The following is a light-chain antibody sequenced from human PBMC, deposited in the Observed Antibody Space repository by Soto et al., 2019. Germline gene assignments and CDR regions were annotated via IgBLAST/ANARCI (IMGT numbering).Light chain of an antibody. J-gene: IGKJ3*01. Sequence: DIQMTQSPSSLSASVGDRVTITCRASQGIDTYLAWYQQKPGQVPKLLIYAASTLQLGVPFRFSGSGSGTDFTLTIISLQPEDVATYFCQKYTRATFTFGPG. CDR3: QKYTRATFT. V-gene: IGKV1-27*01. CDR1: QGIDTY. CDR2: AAS.